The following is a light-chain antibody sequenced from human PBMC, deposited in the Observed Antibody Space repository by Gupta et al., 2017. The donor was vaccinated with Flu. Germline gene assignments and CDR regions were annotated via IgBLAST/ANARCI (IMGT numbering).Light chain of an antibody. Sequence: NFMLTQPHSVSESPGKTVTISCTRSSGSIASNYVQWYQQRPGSSPTTVIYEDNQRPSGIPGRFSGSIDSSSNTASLTISGLETEDEADYYCQLADSSSRVAFGGGTKLTVL. V-gene: IGLV6-57*01. J-gene: IGLJ2*01. CDR1: SGSIASNY. CDR3: QLADSSSRVA. CDR2: EDN.